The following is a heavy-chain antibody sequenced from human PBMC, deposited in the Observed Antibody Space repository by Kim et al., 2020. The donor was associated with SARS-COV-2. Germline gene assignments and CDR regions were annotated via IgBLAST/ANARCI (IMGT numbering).Heavy chain of an antibody. CDR1: GFTFSSYG. Sequence: GGSLRLSCAASGFTFSSYGMHWVRQAPGKGLEWVAVISYDGSNKYYADSVKGRFTISRDNSKNTLYLQMNSLRAEDTAVYYCAKDLESLWFGEFHYYYYYGMDVWGQGTTVTVSS. J-gene: IGHJ6*02. D-gene: IGHD3-10*01. V-gene: IGHV3-30*18. CDR3: AKDLESLWFGEFHYYYYYGMDV. CDR2: ISYDGSNK.